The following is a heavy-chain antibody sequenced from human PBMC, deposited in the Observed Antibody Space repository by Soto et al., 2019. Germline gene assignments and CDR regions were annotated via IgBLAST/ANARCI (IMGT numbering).Heavy chain of an antibody. CDR2: MNPNSGNT. D-gene: IGHD5-18*01. J-gene: IGHJ6*02. Sequence: ALVKVSFKASGYTFPSYYINLLRLATAQGLEWMGWMNPNSGNTGYAQKFQGRVTMTRNTSISTAYMELSSLRSEDTAVYYCAGQRGYSYGVYGMDVWGQGTTVTVPS. V-gene: IGHV1-8*01. CDR3: AGQRGYSYGVYGMDV. CDR1: GYTFPSYY.